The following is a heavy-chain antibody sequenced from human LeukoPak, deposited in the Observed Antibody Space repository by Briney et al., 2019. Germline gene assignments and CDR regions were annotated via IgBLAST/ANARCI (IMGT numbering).Heavy chain of an antibody. J-gene: IGHJ6*04. Sequence: ASVKVSCKASGYTFTGYCMHWVRQAPGQGLEWMGWINPNSGGTNYAQKFQGWVTMTRDTSISTAYMELSRLRSDDTAVYYCARGYCSSTSCYGDYYYYGMDVWGKGTTVTVSS. CDR3: ARGYCSSTSCYGDYYYYGMDV. CDR1: GYTFTGYC. D-gene: IGHD2-2*01. V-gene: IGHV1-2*04. CDR2: INPNSGGT.